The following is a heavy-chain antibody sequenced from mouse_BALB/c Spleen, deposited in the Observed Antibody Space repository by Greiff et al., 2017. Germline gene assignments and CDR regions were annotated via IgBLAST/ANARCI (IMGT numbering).Heavy chain of an antibody. CDR3: ARWDDYFWYFDV. J-gene: IGHJ1*01. CDR2: IYPGDGDT. D-gene: IGHD2-4*01. Sequence: VQLQQSGAELVRPGSSVKISCKASGYAFSSYWMNWVKQRPGQGLEWIGQIYPGDGDTNYNGKFKGKATLTADKSSSTAYMQLSSLTSEDSAVYFCARWDDYFWYFDVWGAGTTVTVSS. CDR1: GYAFSSYW. V-gene: IGHV1-80*01.